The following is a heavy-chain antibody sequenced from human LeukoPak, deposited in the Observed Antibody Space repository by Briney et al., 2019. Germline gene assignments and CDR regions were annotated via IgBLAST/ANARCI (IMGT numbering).Heavy chain of an antibody. Sequence: GGSLRLSCAASGFTFSSYATSWVRQAPGKGLEWVSAISGSGGSTYYADSVEGRFTISRDNSKNTLYLQMNSLRAEDTAVYYCAKASSGSYYPVSFDYWGQGTLVTVSS. CDR3: AKASSGSYYPVSFDY. V-gene: IGHV3-23*01. CDR2: ISGSGGST. J-gene: IGHJ4*02. D-gene: IGHD1-26*01. CDR1: GFTFSSYA.